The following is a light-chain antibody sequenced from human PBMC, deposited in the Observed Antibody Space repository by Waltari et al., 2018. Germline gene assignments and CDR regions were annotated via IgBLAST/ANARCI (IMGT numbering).Light chain of an antibody. CDR2: AAS. Sequence: EIVLTQSPGTLSLSPGDRATLSCRASHSVSSNNLAWYQQKPGQAPRLLIYAASSRATGITDRFSGSGSGTDFTLTTSRVEPEDFAVYYCQQYANSPRTFGQGTKVEIK. CDR1: HSVSSNN. CDR3: QQYANSPRT. V-gene: IGKV3-20*01. J-gene: IGKJ1*01.